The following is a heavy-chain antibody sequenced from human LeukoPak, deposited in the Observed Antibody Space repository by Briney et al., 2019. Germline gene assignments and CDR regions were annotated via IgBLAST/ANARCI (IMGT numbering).Heavy chain of an antibody. V-gene: IGHV3-30*03. Sequence: GGSLRLSCAASGFTFSSYGMHWVRQAPGKGLEWVAVISYDGSDKYYADSVKGRFTISRDNSKNTLYLQMNSLRAEDTAVYYCARDFEGSIETMWDYYMDVWGKGTTVTVSS. CDR2: ISYDGSDK. CDR3: ARDFEGSIETMWDYYMDV. CDR1: GFTFSSYG. D-gene: IGHD6-6*01. J-gene: IGHJ6*03.